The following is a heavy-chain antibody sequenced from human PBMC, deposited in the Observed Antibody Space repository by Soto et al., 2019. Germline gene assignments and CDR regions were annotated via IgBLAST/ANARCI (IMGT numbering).Heavy chain of an antibody. Sequence: GGSLRLSCAASGFTFSNYAMSWVRQGPGKGLEWVSGIGGRGTSSYYADSVKGRFAISRDNSYNTLFLQLHSLRAEDTAVYYCAKSRYADSSGDYYDFWVQGTRVTVSS. CDR2: IGGRGTSS. CDR1: GFTFSNYA. CDR3: AKSRYADSSGDYYDF. V-gene: IGHV3-23*01. D-gene: IGHD3-22*01. J-gene: IGHJ4*02.